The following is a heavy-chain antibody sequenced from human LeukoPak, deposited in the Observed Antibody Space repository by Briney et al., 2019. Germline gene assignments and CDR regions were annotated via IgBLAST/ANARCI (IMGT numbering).Heavy chain of an antibody. CDR2: IYYSGST. Sequence: SETLSLTCTGSGGSISSYYWSWIRQPPGKGLEWIGYIYYSGSTNYNPSLKSRVTISVDTSKNQFSLKLSSVTAGDTAVYYCASSYDSSGYNYWGQGTLVTVSS. J-gene: IGHJ4*02. CDR1: GGSISSYY. V-gene: IGHV4-59*01. D-gene: IGHD3-22*01. CDR3: ASSYDSSGYNY.